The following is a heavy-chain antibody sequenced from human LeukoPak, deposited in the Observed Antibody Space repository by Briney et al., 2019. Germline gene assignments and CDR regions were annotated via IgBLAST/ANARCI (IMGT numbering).Heavy chain of an antibody. V-gene: IGHV4-59*08. Sequence: PETLSLTCTVSNASISGYFWSWIRQPPGKGLEWIGYIYYTGSTNYNPSLKSRVTISVDTSTNHFSLELSSVTAADTAVYFCARHSEGSGWSRADFDYWGQGTLVIVSS. D-gene: IGHD6-19*01. J-gene: IGHJ4*02. CDR3: ARHSEGSGWSRADFDY. CDR2: IYYTGST. CDR1: NASISGYF.